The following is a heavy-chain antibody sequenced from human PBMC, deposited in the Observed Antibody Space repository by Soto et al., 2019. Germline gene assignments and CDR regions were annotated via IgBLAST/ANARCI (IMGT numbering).Heavy chain of an antibody. J-gene: IGHJ5*02. CDR3: ARVPGP. CDR2: IYHSGST. Sequence: SETLSLTCAVSVGSISSGGYSWSWIRQPPWKVLYWIGYIYHSGSTXYNPSLKXXVTISLDRSKNXFSLKXSSLTAADTAVYYCARVPGPWRQGILVTDSS. CDR1: VGSISSGGYS. V-gene: IGHV4-30-2*01.